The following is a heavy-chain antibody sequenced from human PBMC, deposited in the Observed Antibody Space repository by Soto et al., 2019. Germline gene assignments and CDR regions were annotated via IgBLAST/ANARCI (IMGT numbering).Heavy chain of an antibody. V-gene: IGHV3-30-3*01. CDR2: ISYDGSNK. CDR1: GFTFSSYA. CDR3: ARALRVGYFDL. Sequence: QVQLVESGGGVVQPGRSLRLSCAASGFTFSSYAMHWVRQAPGKGLELVAVISYDGSNKYYADSVKGRFTISRDNSKNTLYLQMNSLRAEDTAVYYCARALRVGYFDLWGRGTLVTVAS. J-gene: IGHJ2*01.